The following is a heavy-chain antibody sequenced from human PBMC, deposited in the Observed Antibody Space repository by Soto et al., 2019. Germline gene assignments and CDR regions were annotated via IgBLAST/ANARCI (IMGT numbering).Heavy chain of an antibody. CDR3: ARELGYCSGGSCYREEAWFDP. V-gene: IGHV4-31*03. Sequence: LLTLSLACSVSGGSISRGGYYWSWIRQHPGKGLEWIGYIYYSGSTYYNPSLKSRVTISVDTSKNQFSLKLSSVTAADTAVYYCARELGYCSGGSCYREEAWFDPWGQGTLVTVSS. CDR1: GGSISRGGYY. D-gene: IGHD2-15*01. CDR2: IYYSGST. J-gene: IGHJ5*02.